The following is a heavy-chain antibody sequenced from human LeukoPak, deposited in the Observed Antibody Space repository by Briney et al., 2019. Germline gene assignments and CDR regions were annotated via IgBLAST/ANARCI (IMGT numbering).Heavy chain of an antibody. J-gene: IGHJ4*02. CDR3: AKASYSSGYTFDY. Sequence: GGSLRLSCADSGFTFSSYAMSWVRQAPGKGLEWVSAISGSGGSTYYADSVKGRFTISRDNSKNTLYLQMNSLRAEDTAVYYCAKASYSSGYTFDYWGQGTLVTVSS. V-gene: IGHV3-23*01. CDR2: ISGSGGST. D-gene: IGHD3-22*01. CDR1: GFTFSSYA.